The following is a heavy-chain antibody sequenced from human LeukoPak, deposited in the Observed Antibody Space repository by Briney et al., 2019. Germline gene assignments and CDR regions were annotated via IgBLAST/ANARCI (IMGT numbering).Heavy chain of an antibody. CDR2: IYYSGST. CDR3: ARDSQYCTSTSCYFDY. D-gene: IGHD2-2*01. CDR1: GGSISSSSYY. J-gene: IGHJ4*02. Sequence: SETQSLTCTVSGGSISSSSYYWGWIRQPPGKGLERIGSIYYSGSTNYNPSLKSRVTISVDTSKNQFSLKLSSVTAADTAVYYCARDSQYCTSTSCYFDYWGQGTLVTVSS. V-gene: IGHV4-39*07.